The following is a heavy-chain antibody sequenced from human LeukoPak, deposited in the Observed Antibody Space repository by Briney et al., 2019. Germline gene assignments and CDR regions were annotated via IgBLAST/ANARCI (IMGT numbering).Heavy chain of an antibody. D-gene: IGHD1-26*01. CDR3: ARDSGAVEATGVGFDY. Sequence: PSEILSLTCTVSGGSISSGSHYWNWIRQPAGKGLEWIGRVYTSGSTNYNPSLKSRVTISVDTSKNQFSLKLSSVTAADTAVYYCARDSGAVEATGVGFDYWGQGTLVTVSS. J-gene: IGHJ4*02. CDR1: GGSISSGSHY. CDR2: VYTSGST. V-gene: IGHV4-61*02.